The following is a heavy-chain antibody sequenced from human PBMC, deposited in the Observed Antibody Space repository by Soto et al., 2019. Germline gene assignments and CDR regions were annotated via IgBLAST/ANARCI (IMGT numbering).Heavy chain of an antibody. CDR3: AREERGTTVTKGAFDI. D-gene: IGHD4-17*01. CDR2: INHSGST. V-gene: IGHV4-34*01. CDR1: GLSFSGYY. Sequence: SETLSLTCAVYGLSFSGYYWSWIRQPPGKGLEWIGEINHSGSTNYNPSLKSRVTISVDTSKNQFSLKLSSVTAADTAVYYCAREERGTTVTKGAFDIWGQGTMVTVSS. J-gene: IGHJ3*02.